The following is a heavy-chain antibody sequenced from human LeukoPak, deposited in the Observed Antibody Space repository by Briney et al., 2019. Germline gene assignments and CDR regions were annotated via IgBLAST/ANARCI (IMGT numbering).Heavy chain of an antibody. Sequence: GGSLRLSRAASGFTFSNYAMSWVRQAPGKGLEWVAFIRYDESKKFYGDSVKGRFTISRDNSKNTLYLQMNSLRTEDTAVYYCAKSHLPNAYSGTYYCDYWGQGTLVTVSS. CDR3: AKSHLPNAYSGTYYCDY. CDR2: IRYDESKK. CDR1: GFTFSNYA. D-gene: IGHD1-26*01. J-gene: IGHJ4*02. V-gene: IGHV3-30*02.